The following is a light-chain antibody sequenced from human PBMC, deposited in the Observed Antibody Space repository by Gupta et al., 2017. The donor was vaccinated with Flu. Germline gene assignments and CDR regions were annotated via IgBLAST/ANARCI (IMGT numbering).Light chain of an antibody. CDR2: AAS. CDR1: QGISSW. J-gene: IGKJ4*01. V-gene: IGKV1-12*01. CDR3: QQANAFGLT. Sequence: DIQMTQSPSSVSASVGDRVTITCRASQGISSWLAWYQQKPGKAPKLLIYAASSLQSGVPSRFSGRGYLRHITLTISSRPRQDIATYYTQQANAFGLTFGGGTKVEIK.